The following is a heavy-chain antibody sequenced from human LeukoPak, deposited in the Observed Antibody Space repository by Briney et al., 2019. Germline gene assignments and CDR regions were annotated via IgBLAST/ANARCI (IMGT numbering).Heavy chain of an antibody. J-gene: IGHJ4*02. CDR3: ARDASRYCSGGNCYSGLLGYFDY. V-gene: IGHV1-69*13. Sequence: GASVKVSCKASGGTFSSYAISWVRQAPGQGLEWMGGIIPIFGTANYAQKFQGRVTITADESTSTAYMELSSLRSEDTAVYYCARDASRYCSGGNCYSGLLGYFDYWGQGTLVTVSS. CDR2: IIPIFGTA. CDR1: GGTFSSYA. D-gene: IGHD2-15*01.